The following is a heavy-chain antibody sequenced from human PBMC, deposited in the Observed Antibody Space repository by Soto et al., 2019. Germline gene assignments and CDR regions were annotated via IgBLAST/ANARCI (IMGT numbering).Heavy chain of an antibody. V-gene: IGHV4-4*07. CDR2: IYATGST. CDR3: VRDRSGYYTGGFDY. Sequence: SETLSLTCTVSGGSISNYYWSWIRQPAGRGLEWLGRIYATGSTNYNPSPKSRVTMSLDTSNNQFSLKLSSVTAADTAVYYCVRDRSGYYTGGFDYWSQGTLVTVYS. D-gene: IGHD3-3*01. CDR1: GGSISNYY. J-gene: IGHJ4*02.